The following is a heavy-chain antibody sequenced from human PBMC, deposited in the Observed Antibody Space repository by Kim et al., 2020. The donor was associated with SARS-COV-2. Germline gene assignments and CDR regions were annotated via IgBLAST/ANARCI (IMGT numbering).Heavy chain of an antibody. V-gene: IGHV4-59*01. J-gene: IGHJ3*02. CDR3: ARTTPSPYDAFDI. Sequence: YHPSPKSRVTISVDTTNNQFSLKLSSVTAADTAVYYCARTTPSPYDAFDIWGQGTMVTVSS. D-gene: IGHD4-4*01.